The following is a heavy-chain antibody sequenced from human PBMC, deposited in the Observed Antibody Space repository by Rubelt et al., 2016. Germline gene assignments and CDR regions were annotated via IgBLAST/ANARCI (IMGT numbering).Heavy chain of an antibody. CDR3: ARDSGIYGSSGYYID. CDR2: ISYDGSNK. Sequence: VQLVESGGGVVQPGRSLRLSCAASGFTFSSYAMHWVRQAPGKGLEWVAVISYDGSNKYYADSVKGRFTISRDNSKNTLYLQMNSLRAEDTAVYYCARDSGIYGSSGYYIDWGQGTLVTVSS. CDR1: GFTFSSYA. D-gene: IGHD3-22*01. J-gene: IGHJ4*02. V-gene: IGHV3-30*04.